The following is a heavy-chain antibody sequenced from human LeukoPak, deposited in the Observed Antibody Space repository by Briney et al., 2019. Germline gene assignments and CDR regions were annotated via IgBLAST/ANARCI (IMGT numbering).Heavy chain of an antibody. CDR2: ISGSGGHT. CDR3: AKGGAATMRDGYNYYYYYMEV. V-gene: IGHV3-23*01. Sequence: PGGSLRLSCAASGITFSSHAMSWVRQAPGKGLEWVSLISGSGGHTYYGDSVKGRFTISRDNSTNRLYLQMNSQRPEDTAVYYCAKGGAATMRDGYNYYYYYMEVWGRGTTVTVSS. J-gene: IGHJ6*03. D-gene: IGHD5-24*01. CDR1: GITFSSHA.